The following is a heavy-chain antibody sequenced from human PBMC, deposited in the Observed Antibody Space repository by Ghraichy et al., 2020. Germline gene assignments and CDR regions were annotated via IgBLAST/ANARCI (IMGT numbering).Heavy chain of an antibody. CDR3: TRDHALAVAVGNNYYYAMDV. CDR2: IRSKAYGGTT. D-gene: IGHD6-19*01. Sequence: GGSLRLSCIVSGFSSGDYSMSWVRQAPGKGLEWVGIIRSKAYGGTTEYAASVKGRFIISRDDSKSIAYLQMNSLKTEDTGVYYCTRDHALAVAVGNNYYYAMDVWGQGTTVTVSS. V-gene: IGHV3-49*04. CDR1: GFSSGDYS. J-gene: IGHJ6*02.